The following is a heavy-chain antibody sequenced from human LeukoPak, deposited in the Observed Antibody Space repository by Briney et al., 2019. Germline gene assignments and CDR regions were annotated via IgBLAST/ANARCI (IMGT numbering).Heavy chain of an antibody. D-gene: IGHD3-3*02. J-gene: IGHJ5*02. V-gene: IGHV4-38-2*02. CDR1: GYSISSGDY. Sequence: SETLSLTCTVSGYSISSGDYWGWIRQPPGKGLEWIASIHHSGTTYYTPSLKSRVRISLDPFKNQLSLSLRSVTAADTAVYYCARGWSILRGGDWFDPWGQGTLVTVSS. CDR2: IHHSGTT. CDR3: ARGWSILRGGDWFDP.